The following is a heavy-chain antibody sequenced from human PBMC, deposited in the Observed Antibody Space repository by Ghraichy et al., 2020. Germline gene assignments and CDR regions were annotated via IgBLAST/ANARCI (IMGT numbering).Heavy chain of an antibody. CDR2: INHSGST. CDR1: GGSFSGYY. V-gene: IGHV4-34*01. J-gene: IGHJ5*02. D-gene: IGHD6-13*01. CDR3: ARSSSSSTWVPYGA. Sequence: SETLSLTCAVYGGSFSGYYWTWIRQPPGKGLEWIGEINHSGSTSYNPSLKSRVTISVDTSKNHFSLKLSSVTAADTAVYYCARSSSSSTWVPYGAWGQGTLVTVSS.